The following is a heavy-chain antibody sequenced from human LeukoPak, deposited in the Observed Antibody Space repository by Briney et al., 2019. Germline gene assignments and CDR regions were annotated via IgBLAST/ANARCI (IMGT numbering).Heavy chain of an antibody. CDR2: ISDTSTYI. V-gene: IGHV3-21*01. Sequence: NPGGSLRLSCAASGFIFSSYTMNWVRQAPGEGLEWVSSISDTSTYIYYAESVEGRFTISRDNAKSSLFLQMNSLRAEDTAVYYCTRAPPGRDGYSEYWGQGTVVTVS. CDR1: GFIFSSYT. J-gene: IGHJ4*02. CDR3: TRAPPGRDGYSEY. D-gene: IGHD5-24*01.